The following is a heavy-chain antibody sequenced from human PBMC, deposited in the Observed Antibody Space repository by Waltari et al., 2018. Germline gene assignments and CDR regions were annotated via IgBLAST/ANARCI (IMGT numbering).Heavy chain of an antibody. CDR3: ARAKGGYCSGGSCYGMDV. CDR1: GGSFSGYY. V-gene: IGHV4-34*01. CDR2: INHSGST. Sequence: QVQLQQWGAGLLKPSETLSLTCAVYGGSFSGYYWSWIRQPPGKGLEWIGEINHSGSTNYNPSLKSRVTISVDTSKNQFSLKLSSVTAADTAVYYCARAKGGYCSGGSCYGMDVWGQGTTVIVSS. D-gene: IGHD2-15*01. J-gene: IGHJ6*02.